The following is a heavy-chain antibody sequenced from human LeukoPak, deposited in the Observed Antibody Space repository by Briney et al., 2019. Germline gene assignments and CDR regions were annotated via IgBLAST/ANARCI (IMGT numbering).Heavy chain of an antibody. CDR3: ARGTYYYDSSGYYPGYDI. CDR1: GFTFSSYA. D-gene: IGHD3-22*01. Sequence: GGSLRPSCAASGFTFSSYAMHWVRQAPGKGLEWVAVISYDGSNKYYADSVKGRFTISRDNSKNTLYLQMNSLRAEDTAVYYCARGTYYYDSSGYYPGYDIWGQGTMVTVSS. V-gene: IGHV3-30-3*01. CDR2: ISYDGSNK. J-gene: IGHJ3*02.